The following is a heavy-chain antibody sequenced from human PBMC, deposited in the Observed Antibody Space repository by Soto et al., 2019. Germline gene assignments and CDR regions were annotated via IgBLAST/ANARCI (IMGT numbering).Heavy chain of an antibody. J-gene: IGHJ4*02. CDR1: GFSFNTYW. CDR3: ARGRGFGS. Sequence: EVQLVESGGGLVQPGGSLRLSCAASGFSFNTYWMSWVRQAPGKGLEWVANIKQDGSERYYVDSVKGRFTISRDNSRNSLYLQTNSLRAEDTALYYCARGRGFGSWGQGTLVTVSS. CDR2: IKQDGSER. V-gene: IGHV3-7*01. D-gene: IGHD3-10*01.